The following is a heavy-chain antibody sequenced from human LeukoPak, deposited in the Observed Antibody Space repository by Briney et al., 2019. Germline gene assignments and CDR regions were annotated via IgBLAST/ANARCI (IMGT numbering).Heavy chain of an antibody. J-gene: IGHJ5*02. CDR3: ARDGRGSRSSWFDP. D-gene: IGHD3-10*01. Sequence: ASVKVSCKASGYSFTNYDINWVRQATGQGLEWMGWMNPKSGDIGYSQKFQGRVFITRDTSINTAYMELSSLGSDDTAVYYCARDGRGSRSSWFDPWGQGTLVTVSS. CDR2: MNPKSGDI. V-gene: IGHV1-8*03. CDR1: GYSFTNYD.